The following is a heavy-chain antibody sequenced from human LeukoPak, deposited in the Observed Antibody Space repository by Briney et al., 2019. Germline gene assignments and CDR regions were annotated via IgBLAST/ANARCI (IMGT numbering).Heavy chain of an antibody. D-gene: IGHD3-3*01. CDR1: GYTFTSYG. Sequence: ASVKVSCKASGYTFTSYGISWVRQAPGQGLEWMGWISAYNGNTNYAQKLQGRVTMTTDTSTSTAYMELRSLRSDGTAVYYCARDSDDYDFWSGYYPRLDYWGQGTLVTVSS. CDR2: ISAYNGNT. V-gene: IGHV1-18*01. CDR3: ARDSDDYDFWSGYYPRLDY. J-gene: IGHJ4*02.